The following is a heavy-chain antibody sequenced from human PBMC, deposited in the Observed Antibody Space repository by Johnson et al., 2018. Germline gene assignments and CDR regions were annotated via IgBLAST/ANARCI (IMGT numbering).Heavy chain of an antibody. CDR3: AKAVKRKYYYYFGMDV. Sequence: EVQLVESGGGLVQPGRSLRLSCAASGFIFDDSAMHWVRQAPGKGLEWVSSISWNSDIIHYADSVKGRFTISRDNAKNSLYMQMNSQRAEDTALYYCAKAVKRKYYYYFGMDVWGRGTTVTVS. CDR2: ISWNSDII. CDR1: GFIFDDSA. D-gene: IGHD1-14*01. V-gene: IGHV3-9*01. J-gene: IGHJ6*02.